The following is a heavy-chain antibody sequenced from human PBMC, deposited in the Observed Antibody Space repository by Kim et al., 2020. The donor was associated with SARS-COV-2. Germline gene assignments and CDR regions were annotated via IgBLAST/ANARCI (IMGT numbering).Heavy chain of an antibody. Sequence: ADSVQRRFTMSRDKSKNTLYLQMNGLRAADSAVFYCARGDAQSGSDTFDCWGQGTLVTVSS. CDR3: ARGDAQSGSDTFDC. V-gene: IGHV3-23*01. D-gene: IGHD3-10*01. J-gene: IGHJ4*02.